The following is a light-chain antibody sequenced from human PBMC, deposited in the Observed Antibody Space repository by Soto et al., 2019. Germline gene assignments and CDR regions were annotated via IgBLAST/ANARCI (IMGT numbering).Light chain of an antibody. CDR2: DAS. V-gene: IGKV3-11*01. CDR1: QSVSTF. J-gene: IGKJ4*01. Sequence: EIVLTQSPVTLSLSPGERATLSCRASQSVSTFLAWYQQKPGQAPRLLIYDASNRTTGIPARFSGSGSGTDVTLTISSLEPEDFAVYYCQQRSKWFTFGGGTKVEIK. CDR3: QQRSKWFT.